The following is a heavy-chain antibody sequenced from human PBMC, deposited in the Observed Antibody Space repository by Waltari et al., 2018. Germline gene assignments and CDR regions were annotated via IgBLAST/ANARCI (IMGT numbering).Heavy chain of an antibody. CDR3: ATHPRKTGYYRTNAFDI. Sequence: QVQLQQWGAGLLKPSETLSLTCAVYGGSFSGYYWSWIRQPPGKGLEWIGEINHIGSTNSNPSLKSRVTISVDTSKNQFSLKLSSVTAADTAVYYCATHPRKTGYYRTNAFDIWGQGTMVTVSS. CDR1: GGSFSGYY. V-gene: IGHV4-34*01. D-gene: IGHD3-9*01. J-gene: IGHJ3*02. CDR2: INHIGST.